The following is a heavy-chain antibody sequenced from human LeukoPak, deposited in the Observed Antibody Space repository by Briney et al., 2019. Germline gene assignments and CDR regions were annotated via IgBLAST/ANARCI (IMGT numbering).Heavy chain of an antibody. J-gene: IGHJ5*02. V-gene: IGHV1-2*02. Sequence: GASVKVSCKASGYTFTGYYMHWVRQAPEQGLESMGWINPNSGGTNYAQKFQGRVTMTRDTSISTAYMELSRLRSDDTAVYYCARDSRYSSRNWFDPWGQGTLVTVSS. CDR3: ARDSRYSSRNWFDP. CDR1: GYTFTGYY. CDR2: INPNSGGT. D-gene: IGHD6-19*01.